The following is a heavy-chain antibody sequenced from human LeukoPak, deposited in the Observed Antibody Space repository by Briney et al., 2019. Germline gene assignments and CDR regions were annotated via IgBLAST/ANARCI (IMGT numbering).Heavy chain of an antibody. D-gene: IGHD3-10*01. CDR3: VRDRGFGADDY. CDR1: IGSISSSKW. CDR2: IRQDGGTM. V-gene: IGHV3-7*01. J-gene: IGHJ4*02. Sequence: ETLSLTCSVSIGSISSSKWWSWVRQAPGKGLEWVANIRQDGGTMSYVDSVKGRFTISRDNAKNSLYLQMSSLRAEDTAVYYCVRDRGFGADDYWGQGTLVTVSS.